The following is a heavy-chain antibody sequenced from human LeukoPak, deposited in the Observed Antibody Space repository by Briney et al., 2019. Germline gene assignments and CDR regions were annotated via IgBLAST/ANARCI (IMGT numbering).Heavy chain of an antibody. J-gene: IGHJ6*03. Sequence: ASVKVSCKASGGTFSSYAISWVRQAPGQGLEWMGGIIPIFGTANYAQKFQGRVTITADESTGTAYMELSSLRSEDTAVYYCASLEGGYETRYYYYMDVWGKGTTVTVSS. D-gene: IGHD5-12*01. CDR3: ASLEGGYETRYYYYMDV. V-gene: IGHV1-69*13. CDR2: IIPIFGTA. CDR1: GGTFSSYA.